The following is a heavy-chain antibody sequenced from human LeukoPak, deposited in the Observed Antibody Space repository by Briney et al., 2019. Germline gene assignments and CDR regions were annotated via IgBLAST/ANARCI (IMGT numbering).Heavy chain of an antibody. CDR3: ARPIGVSYNDAFDI. V-gene: IGHV4-59*01. J-gene: IGHJ3*02. CDR1: GGSISSYY. D-gene: IGHD3-10*01. Sequence: PSETLSLTCTVSGGSISSYYWSWIRQPPGKGLGWIGYIYYSGSTNYNPSLKSRVTISVDTSKNQFSLKLSSVTAADTAVYYCARPIGVSYNDAFDIWGQGTMVTVSS. CDR2: IYYSGST.